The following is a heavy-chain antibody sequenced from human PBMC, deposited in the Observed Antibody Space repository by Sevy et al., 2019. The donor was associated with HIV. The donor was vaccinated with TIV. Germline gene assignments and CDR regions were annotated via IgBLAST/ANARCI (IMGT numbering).Heavy chain of an antibody. CDR2: FDPEDGET. D-gene: IGHD3-22*01. CDR3: ATTKDYYDSSGYPFDY. V-gene: IGHV1-24*01. CDR1: GYTLTELS. J-gene: IGHJ4*02. Sequence: ASVKVSCKVSGYTLTELSIHWVRQAPGKGLEWMGSFDPEDGETNYSQNFQGRVTMTKDRSTDTAYMELSSLRSEDTAVYYCATTKDYYDSSGYPFDYWGQGTLVTVSS.